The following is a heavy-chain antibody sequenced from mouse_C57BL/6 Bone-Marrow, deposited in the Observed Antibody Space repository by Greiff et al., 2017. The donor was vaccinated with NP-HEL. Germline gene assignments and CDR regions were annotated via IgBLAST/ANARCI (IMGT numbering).Heavy chain of an antibody. CDR3: AREGTVVATDWFAY. V-gene: IGHV1-80*01. CDR2: IYPGDGDT. Sequence: QVQLQQSGAELVKPGASVKISCKASGYAFSSYWMNWVKQRPGKGLEWIGQIYPGDGDTNYNGKFKGKATLTADKSSSTAYMQLSSLTSEDSAVYFCAREGTVVATDWFAYWGQGTLVTVSA. CDR1: GYAFSSYW. J-gene: IGHJ3*01. D-gene: IGHD1-1*01.